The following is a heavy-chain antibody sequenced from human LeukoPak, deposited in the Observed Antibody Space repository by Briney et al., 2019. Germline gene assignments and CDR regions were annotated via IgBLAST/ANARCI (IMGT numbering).Heavy chain of an antibody. Sequence: AAVSLSFYCAASSFTCSGFTWAWVRQAPGRGLEGVAVISYDGGHKIYPDSVKGRFTISRDNSKNMVYLQMNSLRGEDTAVYYCARDGKDYGGTFDYWGQGTLVSVSS. J-gene: IGHJ4*02. CDR3: ARDGKDYGGTFDY. V-gene: IGHV3-30-3*01. CDR2: ISYDGGHK. D-gene: IGHD4-23*01. CDR1: SFTCSGFT.